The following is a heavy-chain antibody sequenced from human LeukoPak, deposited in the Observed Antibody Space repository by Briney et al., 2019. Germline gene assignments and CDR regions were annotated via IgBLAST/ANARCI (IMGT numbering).Heavy chain of an antibody. V-gene: IGHV3-21*01. CDR1: GLTFSSHA. CDR3: ARDAYYYGSGSLESYYYFYMDV. CDR2: ISCTSTSI. J-gene: IGHJ6*03. D-gene: IGHD3-10*01. Sequence: GGSLRLSCVASGLTFSSHAMTWVRQAPGKGLEWVSSISCTSTSIYYADSVKGRLTISRDNAKNSLYLQMNSLRAEDTAVYYCARDAYYYGSGSLESYYYFYMDVWGKGTTVTVSS.